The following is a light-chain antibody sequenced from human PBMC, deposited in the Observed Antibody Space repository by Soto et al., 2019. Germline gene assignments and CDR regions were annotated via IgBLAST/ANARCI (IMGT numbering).Light chain of an antibody. CDR3: QQYDSYMLT. CDR1: QSISSW. J-gene: IGKJ4*01. Sequence: DIQMTQSPSTLSASVGDRVTITCRASQSISSWLAWYQQKPGRAPKLLIYKASSLESGVPSRFSGSGAGTEFTLTISSLQPDDFATYYCQQYDSYMLTFGGGTKVEI. V-gene: IGKV1-5*03. CDR2: KAS.